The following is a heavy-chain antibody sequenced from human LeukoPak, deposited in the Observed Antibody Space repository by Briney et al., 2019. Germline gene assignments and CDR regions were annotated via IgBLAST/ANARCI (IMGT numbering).Heavy chain of an antibody. CDR3: ARVDPTVAFDY. V-gene: IGHV3-74*01. J-gene: IGHJ4*02. CDR2: INSDGSST. D-gene: IGHD4-23*01. CDR1: GFTFSSYW. Sequence: QPGGSLRLSCAASGFTFSSYWMHWVRQAPGKGLVWVSRINSDGSSTSYADSVKGRFTVSRDNAKNTLYLQMNSLRAEDTAVYYCARVDPTVAFDYWGQGTLVTVSS.